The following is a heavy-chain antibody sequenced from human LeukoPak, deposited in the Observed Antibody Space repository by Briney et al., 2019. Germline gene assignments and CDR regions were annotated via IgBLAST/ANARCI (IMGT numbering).Heavy chain of an antibody. CDR1: GYTFTSYG. D-gene: IGHD4-23*01. CDR2: ISAYNGNT. CDR3: ARSNYAGHSAFDY. J-gene: IGHJ4*02. Sequence: ASVKVSCKASGYTFTSYGVSWVRQAPGQGLEWMGWISAYNGNTNYAQNLQGRVTLTTDTSTNTAYMELRSLRSDDTALYYCARSNYAGHSAFDYWSQGTLVTVSS. V-gene: IGHV1-18*01.